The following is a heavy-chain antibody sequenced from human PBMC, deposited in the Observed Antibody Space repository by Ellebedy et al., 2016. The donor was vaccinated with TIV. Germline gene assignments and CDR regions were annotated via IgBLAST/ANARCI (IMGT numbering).Heavy chain of an antibody. J-gene: IGHJ5*02. CDR1: GFTFNNYR. CDR3: ARDPNSGTDGP. Sequence: GESLKISXAASGFTFNNYRMAWIRRAPGKGLEWVADIKGDGSSESYRDSVRGRFSISRDNARRSVFLQMDSLRVEDTAVYHCARDPNSGTDGPWGQGALVTVSS. V-gene: IGHV3-7*01. CDR2: IKGDGSSE. D-gene: IGHD1-26*01.